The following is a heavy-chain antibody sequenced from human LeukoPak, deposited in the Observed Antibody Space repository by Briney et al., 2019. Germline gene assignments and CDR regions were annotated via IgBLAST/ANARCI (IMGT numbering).Heavy chain of an antibody. CDR1: VYTLTELS. J-gene: IGHJ4*02. CDR3: ATPSRGSGYYDY. Sequence: ASVKVSWKVSVYTLTELSMHWVRQARGKGLEWMGGFDPEDGETIYAQKFQGRVTMTEDTSTDTAYMELSSLRSEDTAVYYCATPSRGSGYYDYWGQGTLVTVSS. V-gene: IGHV1-24*01. D-gene: IGHD3-22*01. CDR2: FDPEDGET.